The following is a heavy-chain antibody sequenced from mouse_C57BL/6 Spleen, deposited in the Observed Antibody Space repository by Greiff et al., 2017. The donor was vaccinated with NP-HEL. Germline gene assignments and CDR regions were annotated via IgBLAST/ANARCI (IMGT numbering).Heavy chain of an antibody. J-gene: IGHJ1*03. CDR3: AILLRYWYFDV. D-gene: IGHD1-1*01. CDR2: IHPSDSDT. Sequence: PGQGLEWIGRIHPSDSDTNYNQKFKGKATLTVDKSSSTAYMQLSSLTSEDSAVYYCAILLRYWYFDVWGTGTTVTVSS. V-gene: IGHV1-74*01.